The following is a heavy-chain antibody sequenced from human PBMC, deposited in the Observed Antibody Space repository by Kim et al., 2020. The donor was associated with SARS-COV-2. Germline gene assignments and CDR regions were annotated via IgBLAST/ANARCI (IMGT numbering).Heavy chain of an antibody. J-gene: IGHJ6*02. D-gene: IGHD3-3*01. Sequence: GGSLRLSCAASGFTFSDYYMSWIRQAPGKGLEWVSYISSSSSYTNYADSVKGRFTISRDNAKNSLYLQMNSLRAEDTAVYYCATFWSGHNVEYYYYYGMDVWGQGTTVTVSS. CDR3: ATFWSGHNVEYYYYYGMDV. CDR1: GFTFSDYY. CDR2: ISSSSSYT. V-gene: IGHV3-11*06.